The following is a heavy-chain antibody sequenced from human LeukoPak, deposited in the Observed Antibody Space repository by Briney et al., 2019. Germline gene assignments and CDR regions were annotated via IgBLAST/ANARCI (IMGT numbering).Heavy chain of an antibody. CDR3: ARDQFYDFWSGHYRPSMDV. V-gene: IGHV3-21*06. J-gene: IGHJ6*03. D-gene: IGHD3-3*01. CDR2: ISSSGSDT. CDR1: GFTFKNYR. Sequence: GRSLRLSCAASGFTFKNYRMNWVRQAPGKGLEWVSSISSSGSDTFYADSVEGRFTISRDNASNSLFLQMNSLRAEDTAIYYCARDQFYDFWSGHYRPSMDVWGKGTPVTVSS.